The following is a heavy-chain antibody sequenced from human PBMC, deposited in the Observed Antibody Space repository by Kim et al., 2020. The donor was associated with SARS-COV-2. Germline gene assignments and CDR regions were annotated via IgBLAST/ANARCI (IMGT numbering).Heavy chain of an antibody. CDR2: IYYSGGT. CDR1: GGSISSYY. Sequence: SETLSLTCTVSGGSISSYYWSWIRQPPGKGLEWIGYIYYSGGTNYNPSLKSRVTISVDTSKNQSSLMLSSVTAADTAVYYCARGPSLYYDYVWGSYRSDPLFDYWGQGTLVTASS. CDR3: ARGPSLYYDYVWGSYRSDPLFDY. J-gene: IGHJ4*02. D-gene: IGHD3-16*02. V-gene: IGHV4-59*01.